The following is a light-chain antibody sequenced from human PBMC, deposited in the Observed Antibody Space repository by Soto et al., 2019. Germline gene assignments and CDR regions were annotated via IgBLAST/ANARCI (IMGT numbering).Light chain of an antibody. Sequence: EIVLTQSPATLSLSPGERATLSCRASQSVSSYLAWYQQKPGQAPRLLIYDASNRATGIPARFSGSGSGTDFTLTISSLEPEDFAVYYCQPRSKSYTFGQGTKLEIK. CDR3: QPRSKSYT. CDR1: QSVSSY. CDR2: DAS. J-gene: IGKJ2*01. V-gene: IGKV3-11*01.